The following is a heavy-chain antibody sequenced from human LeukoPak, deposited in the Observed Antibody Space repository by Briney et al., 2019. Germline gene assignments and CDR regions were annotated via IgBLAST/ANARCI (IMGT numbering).Heavy chain of an antibody. D-gene: IGHD1-7*01. CDR1: GFTFTDYY. CDR3: ARGRHEYELPTTGLDV. J-gene: IGHJ6*02. CDR2: IYTRGST. Sequence: GGSLRLSCAASGFTFTDYYMTWVRQAPGKGLEWVSVIYTRGSTMYGDSVKGRFTILRHDSKNTLYLQMNSLRPEDTAVYYCARGRHEYELPTTGLDVWGQGTTVTVSS. V-gene: IGHV3-53*04.